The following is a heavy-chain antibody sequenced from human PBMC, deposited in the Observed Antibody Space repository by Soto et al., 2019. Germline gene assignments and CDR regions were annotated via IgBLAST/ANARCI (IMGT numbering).Heavy chain of an antibody. CDR1: GDSVSSNSAA. J-gene: IGHJ6*02. CDR3: ARGTIEYDFWSGYYRAWYYYYGMDG. V-gene: IGHV6-1*01. CDR2: TYYRSKWYN. D-gene: IGHD3-3*01. Sequence: SQTLSLTCAISGDSVSSNSAAWNWIRQSPSRGLEWLGRTYYRSKWYNDYAVSVKSRITINPDTSKNQFSLRLNSVTPEDTAVYYCARGTIEYDFWSGYYRAWYYYYGMDGWGQGTTVTVSS.